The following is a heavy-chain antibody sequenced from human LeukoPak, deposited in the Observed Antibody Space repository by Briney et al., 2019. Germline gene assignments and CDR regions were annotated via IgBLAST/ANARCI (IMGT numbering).Heavy chain of an antibody. J-gene: IGHJ4*02. CDR3: AKEDGTTIFGVVPNVNFDY. D-gene: IGHD3-3*01. CDR2: ISGSGGST. V-gene: IGHV3-23*01. Sequence: PGGSLRLSCAASGFTFNDYYMSWIRQAPGKGLEWVSAISGSGGSTYYADSVKGRFTISRDNSKNTLYLQMNSLRAEDTAVYYCAKEDGTTIFGVVPNVNFDYWGQGTLVTVSS. CDR1: GFTFNDYY.